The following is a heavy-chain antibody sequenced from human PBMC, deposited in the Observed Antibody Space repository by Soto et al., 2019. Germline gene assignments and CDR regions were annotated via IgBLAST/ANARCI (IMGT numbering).Heavy chain of an antibody. CDR1: GYTITDYS. CDR2: INGGNDNT. CDR3: ARDSRGVSGNYLGWFDP. J-gene: IGHJ5*02. V-gene: IGHV1-3*01. Sequence: QVQLVQSGAEVKKPGASVKVSCKASGYTITDYSMHWVRQAPGQRLEWMGWINGGNDNTKYSQKFQDRGTITRDTSANTAYMELSSLTSEDTAVYYCARDSRGVSGNYLGWFDPWGQGTLVTVSS. D-gene: IGHD1-26*01.